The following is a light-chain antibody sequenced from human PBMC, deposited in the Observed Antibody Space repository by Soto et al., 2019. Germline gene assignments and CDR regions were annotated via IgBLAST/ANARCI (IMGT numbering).Light chain of an antibody. V-gene: IGKV1-5*01. CDR2: DAS. CDR1: QSISTW. CDR3: QQYNSYST. Sequence: DIQMTQSPSTLSSSLLCIFTITFRASQSISTWLAWYQQKPGKAPKLLIYDASSLESGVPSRFSGSGSGTEFTLTISSLQPEDFASYYCQQYNSYSTFGQGTKVDIK. J-gene: IGKJ1*01.